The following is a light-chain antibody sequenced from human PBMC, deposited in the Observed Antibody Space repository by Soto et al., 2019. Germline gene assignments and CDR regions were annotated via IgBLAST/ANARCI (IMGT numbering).Light chain of an antibody. V-gene: IGKV1-5*01. CDR3: LLDYAYFWA. CDR2: AAS. J-gene: IGKJ1*01. CDR1: QSISGW. Sequence: DIQMTQSPPTLSATVGDRVTITCRASQSISGWLAWYQQKPGKAPKLLIYAASTLQSGVPSRFSGSGFGTDFTLTINSLQPEDFATYYCLLDYAYFWAFGQGTKVDVK.